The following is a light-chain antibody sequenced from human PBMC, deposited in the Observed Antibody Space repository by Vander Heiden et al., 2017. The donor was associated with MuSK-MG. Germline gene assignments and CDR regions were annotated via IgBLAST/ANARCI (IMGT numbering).Light chain of an antibody. CDR2: ATS. CDR1: EGISNY. Sequence: DIQMTQSPSSLSASVGDRVTITCRASEGISNYLAWYQQKPGKVPKLLLYATSTLHSGVPSRFSGSGSGKHFTLTITSLQPEDVATYYCQKYNSAPFTFGGGTKVEIK. V-gene: IGKV1-27*01. CDR3: QKYNSAPFT. J-gene: IGKJ4*01.